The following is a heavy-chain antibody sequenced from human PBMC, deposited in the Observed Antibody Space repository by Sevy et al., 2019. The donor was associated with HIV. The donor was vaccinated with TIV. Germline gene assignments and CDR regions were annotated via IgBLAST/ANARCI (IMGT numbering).Heavy chain of an antibody. J-gene: IGHJ4*02. CDR3: ARVADSYCTNDCYHRFDY. CDR1: GFSFSHYA. D-gene: IGHD2-8*01. CDR2: LSYDGTYK. Sequence: GGSLRLSCAVSGFSFSHYAFHWVRQAPAKGLEWVSLLSYDGTYKDYADSVKGRFTISRDNSKNTRYLQMNSLRGNDTAVYYCARVADSYCTNDCYHRFDYWGPGALVTVSS. V-gene: IGHV3-30-3*01.